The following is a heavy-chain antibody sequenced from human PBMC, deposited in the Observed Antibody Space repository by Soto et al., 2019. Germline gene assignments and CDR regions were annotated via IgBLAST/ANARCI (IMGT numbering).Heavy chain of an antibody. V-gene: IGHV3-74*01. CDR1: GLTFSRYW. Sequence: EVQLVESGGGLVQPGGSLRLSCAASGLTFSRYWMNWVRQAPGKGLVWVSRINSDGSSTSYADSVKGRFTISRDDDKNTLYLQMNSRRAEHSAVYYWARGRESEIAMASQIGYWGQGTLVTVSS. D-gene: IGHD5-18*01. CDR3: ARGRESEIAMASQIGY. J-gene: IGHJ4*02. CDR2: INSDGSST.